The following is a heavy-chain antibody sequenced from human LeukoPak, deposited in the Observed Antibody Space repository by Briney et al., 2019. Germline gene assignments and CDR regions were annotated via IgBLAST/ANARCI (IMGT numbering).Heavy chain of an antibody. CDR1: GFTFSSYS. V-gene: IGHV3-21*01. J-gene: IGHJ5*02. CDR3: ARDSAHYDSSATGHRFDP. D-gene: IGHD3-22*01. CDR2: ISSSSSYI. Sequence: PGGSLRLSCAASGFTFSSYSMNWVRQAPGKGLEWVSSISSSSSYIYYADSVKGRFTISRDNAKNSLYLQMNSLRAEDTAVYYCARDSAHYDSSATGHRFDPWGQGTLVTVSS.